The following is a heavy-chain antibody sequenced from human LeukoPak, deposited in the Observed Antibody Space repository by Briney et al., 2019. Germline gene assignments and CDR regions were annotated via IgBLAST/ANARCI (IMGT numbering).Heavy chain of an antibody. D-gene: IGHD1-26*01. CDR3: ARGASGSYRGVDY. Sequence: GSSVKVSCKASGGTFFNYGVTWVRQAPGQGLEWMGWISAYNGNTNYAQKLQGRVTMTTDTSTSTAYMELRSLRSDDTAVYYCARGASGSYRGVDYWGQGTLVTVSS. V-gene: IGHV1-18*01. J-gene: IGHJ4*02. CDR1: GGTFFNYG. CDR2: ISAYNGNT.